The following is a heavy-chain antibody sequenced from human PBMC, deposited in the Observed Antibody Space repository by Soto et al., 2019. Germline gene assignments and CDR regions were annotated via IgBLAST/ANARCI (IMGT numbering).Heavy chain of an antibody. D-gene: IGHD3-22*01. CDR3: ASGPYYYDSSGLDY. J-gene: IGHJ4*02. Sequence: SVKVSCKASGGTFSSYAISWVREAPGQGLEWMGGIIPIFGTANYAQKFQGRVTITADESTSTAYMELSSLRSEDTAVYYCASGPYYYDSSGLDYWGQGTLVTVSS. CDR2: IIPIFGTA. V-gene: IGHV1-69*13. CDR1: GGTFSSYA.